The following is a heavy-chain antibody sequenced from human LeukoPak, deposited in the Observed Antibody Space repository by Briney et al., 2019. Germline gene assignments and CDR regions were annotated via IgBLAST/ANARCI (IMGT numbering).Heavy chain of an antibody. CDR2: IYYSGST. J-gene: IGHJ6*03. CDR3: ARGLFVVVPAAPDMDV. Sequence: PQTLSLTCTVSGGSISSGGYYWSWIRQHPGKGLEWIGYIYYSGSTYYNPSLKSRVTISVDTSKNQLSLKLSSVTAADTAVYYCARGLFVVVPAAPDMDVWGKGTTVTVSS. CDR1: GGSISSGGYY. D-gene: IGHD2-2*01. V-gene: IGHV4-31*03.